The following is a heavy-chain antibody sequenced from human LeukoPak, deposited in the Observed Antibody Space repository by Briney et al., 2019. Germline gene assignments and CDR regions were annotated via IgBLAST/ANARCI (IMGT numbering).Heavy chain of an antibody. CDR1: GGSVSTSNYY. Sequence: PSETLSLTCTVSGGSVSTSNYYWGWIRQPPGKGLEWIGSIYYSGRTDYNPSLKSRVTISVDTSKNQFSLKLSSVTAADTAVYYCARSAGDYYDTSGYYFVYWGQGTLVTVSS. D-gene: IGHD3-22*01. V-gene: IGHV4-39*01. CDR3: ARSAGDYYDTSGYYFVY. J-gene: IGHJ4*02. CDR2: IYYSGRT.